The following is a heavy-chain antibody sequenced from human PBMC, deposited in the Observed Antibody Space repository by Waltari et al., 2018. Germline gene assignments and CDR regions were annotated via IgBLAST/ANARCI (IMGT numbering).Heavy chain of an antibody. CDR1: GFTFSSYA. V-gene: IGHV3-30-3*01. CDR3: ARDRADPEVAAFDI. Sequence: QVQLVESGGGVVQPGRSLRLSCAASGFTFSSYAMHWVRPAPGKGLEWVAVISYDGSNKYYADSVKGRFTISRDNSKNTLYLQMNSLRAEDTAVYYCARDRADPEVAAFDIWGQGTMVTVSS. J-gene: IGHJ3*02. CDR2: ISYDGSNK.